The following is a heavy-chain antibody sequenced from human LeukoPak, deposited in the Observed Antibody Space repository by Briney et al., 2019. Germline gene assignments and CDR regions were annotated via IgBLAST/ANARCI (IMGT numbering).Heavy chain of an antibody. CDR3: AKDGEGYFDY. J-gene: IGHJ4*02. V-gene: IGHV3-43*02. CDR1: GFTFSSYA. D-gene: IGHD4-17*01. CDR2: ISGDGGST. Sequence: GGSLRLSCAASGFTFSSYAMHWVRQAPGKGLEWVSLISGDGGSTYYADSVKGRFTISRDNSKNSLYLQMNSLRTEDTALYYCAKDGEGYFDYWGQGTLVTVSS.